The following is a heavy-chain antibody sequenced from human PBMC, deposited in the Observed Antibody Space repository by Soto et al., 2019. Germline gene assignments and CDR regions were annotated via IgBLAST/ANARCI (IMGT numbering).Heavy chain of an antibody. CDR1: GGSISSGGYY. J-gene: IGHJ5*02. CDR3: ARVDYYDTSFDP. Sequence: SEALSLTCAGSGGSISSGGYYWSWIRQPPGKGLEWIGYIYYSGSTNYNPSLKSRVTISVDTSKNQFSLKLSSVTAADTAVYYCARVDYYDTSFDPWGQGTLVTVSS. CDR2: IYYSGST. V-gene: IGHV4-61*08. D-gene: IGHD3-22*01.